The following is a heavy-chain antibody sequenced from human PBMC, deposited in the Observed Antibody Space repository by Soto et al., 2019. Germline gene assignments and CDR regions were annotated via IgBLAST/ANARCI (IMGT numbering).Heavy chain of an antibody. J-gene: IGHJ4*02. CDR3: AKCSPVIQLWPPVTSYFDY. D-gene: IGHD5-18*01. CDR2: ISGSGGST. V-gene: IGHV3-23*01. Sequence: PGGSLRLSCAASGFTFSSYAMSWVRQAPGKGLEWVSAISGSGGSTYYADSVKGRFTISRDNSKNTLYLQMNSLRAEDMAVYYCAKCSPVIQLWPPVTSYFDYWGQGTLVTVSS. CDR1: GFTFSSYA.